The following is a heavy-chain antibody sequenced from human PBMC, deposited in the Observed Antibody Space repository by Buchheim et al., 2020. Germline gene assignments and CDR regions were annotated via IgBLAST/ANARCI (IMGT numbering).Heavy chain of an antibody. CDR3: AREFLDYYYDSSGYRPNWFDP. CDR1: GGSISSGGYY. D-gene: IGHD3-22*01. V-gene: IGHV4-31*03. CDR2: IYYSGTT. J-gene: IGHJ5*02. Sequence: QVQLQESGPGLVKPSQTLSLTCTVSGGSISSGGYYWSWIRQHPGKGLEWIGYIYYSGTTYYNPSLKSRVTISLDTSKNQFSLKLRSVTAADTAVYYCAREFLDYYYDSSGYRPNWFDPWGQGTL.